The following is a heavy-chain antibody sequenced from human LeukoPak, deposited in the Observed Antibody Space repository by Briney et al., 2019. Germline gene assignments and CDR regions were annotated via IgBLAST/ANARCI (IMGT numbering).Heavy chain of an antibody. CDR1: GFIFNSYW. Sequence: GGSLRLTCAASGFIFNSYWMTWVRQAPGKGLEWVANIKEDGTEKFYVDSVKGRFTISRDNAKNSLYLQMNSLRAEDTAVYYCARDLSVAAGGREVFMPGGQGTLVTVSS. V-gene: IGHV3-7*01. D-gene: IGHD6-13*01. CDR2: IKEDGTEK. J-gene: IGHJ5*02. CDR3: ARDLSVAAGGREVFMP.